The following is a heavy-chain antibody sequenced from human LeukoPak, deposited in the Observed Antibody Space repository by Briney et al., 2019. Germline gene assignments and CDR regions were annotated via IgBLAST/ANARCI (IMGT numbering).Heavy chain of an antibody. CDR2: ISGSSVTI. V-gene: IGHV3-48*01. CDR1: GFSFNTYN. Sequence: GGSLRLSCAASGFSFNTYNMNWVRQAPGKGLEWVSYISGSSVTIYYADSMKGRFTISRDNAKKSLYLQMNSLRAEDTAVYYCAREYPLFHYFDYWGQGTLVTVSS. D-gene: IGHD2-2*01. J-gene: IGHJ4*02. CDR3: AREYPLFHYFDY.